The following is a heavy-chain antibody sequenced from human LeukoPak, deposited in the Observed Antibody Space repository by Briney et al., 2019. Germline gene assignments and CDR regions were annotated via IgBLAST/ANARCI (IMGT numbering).Heavy chain of an antibody. D-gene: IGHD6-6*01. J-gene: IGHJ4*02. CDR1: GFTFDDYA. Sequence: SLRLSCAASGFTFDDYAMHWVRQAPGKGLEWVSGISWNSGSIGYADSVKGRFTISRDNAKNSLYLQMNSLRAEDTALYYCAKDMSSSSSFDYWGQGTLVTVSS. V-gene: IGHV3-9*01. CDR2: ISWNSGSI. CDR3: AKDMSSSSSFDY.